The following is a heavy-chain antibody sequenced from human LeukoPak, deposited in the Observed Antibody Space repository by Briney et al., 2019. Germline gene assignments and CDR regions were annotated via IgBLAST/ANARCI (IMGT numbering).Heavy chain of an antibody. CDR2: INPNSGGT. CDR3: ARGGGLLRYFDWLLFY. Sequence: ASVKVSCKASGYTFTSYGISWVRQAPGQGLEWMGWINPNSGGTNYAQKFQGRVTMTRDTSISTACMELSRLRSDDTAVYYCARGGGLLRYFDWLLFYWGQGTLVTVSS. V-gene: IGHV1-2*02. J-gene: IGHJ4*02. D-gene: IGHD3-9*01. CDR1: GYTFTSYG.